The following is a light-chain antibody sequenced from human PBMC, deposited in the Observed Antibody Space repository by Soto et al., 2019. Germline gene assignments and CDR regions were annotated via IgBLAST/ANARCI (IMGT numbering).Light chain of an antibody. CDR1: RSVSNN. CDR3: QQYDTWRA. J-gene: IGKJ3*01. CDR2: SAS. Sequence: EVVMTQSPATLSVSPGERATLSCRASRSVSNNLAWYQQRPGQAPRLLIYSASTRATGIPARFSGSGSGSEFTLTISSLHSEDFAVYYCQQYDTWRAFGPGTKVDVK. V-gene: IGKV3-15*01.